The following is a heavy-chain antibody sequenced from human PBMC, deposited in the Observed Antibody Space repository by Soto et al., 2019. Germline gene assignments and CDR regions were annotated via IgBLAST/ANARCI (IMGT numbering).Heavy chain of an antibody. CDR1: GFTFTNIW. D-gene: IGHD6-13*01. CDR3: ATEGIASRPPFDY. Sequence: GSLRLSCAASGFTFTNIWMTWVRQAPGKGLEWVGHIKSRTDDGTADYAAPLKGRFTISRDDSKKMLYLQMNGLKTEDTAVYFCATEGIASRPPFDYWGQGTLVTVSS. V-gene: IGHV3-15*01. J-gene: IGHJ4*02. CDR2: IKSRTDDGTA.